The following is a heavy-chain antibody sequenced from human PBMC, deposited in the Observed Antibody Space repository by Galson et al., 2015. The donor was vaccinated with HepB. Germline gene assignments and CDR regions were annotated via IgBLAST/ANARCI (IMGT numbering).Heavy chain of an antibody. V-gene: IGHV1-18*01. Sequence: SVKVSCKASDYTFTSYGISWVRQAPGQGLEWMGWISTYNGNTNYAQKLQGRVTMTTDTSTSTAYMELGSLRSDDTAVYYCARDVGYCSGGSCTQDYWGQGTLVTVSS. CDR3: ARDVGYCSGGSCTQDY. CDR2: ISTYNGNT. CDR1: DYTFTSYG. J-gene: IGHJ4*02. D-gene: IGHD2-15*01.